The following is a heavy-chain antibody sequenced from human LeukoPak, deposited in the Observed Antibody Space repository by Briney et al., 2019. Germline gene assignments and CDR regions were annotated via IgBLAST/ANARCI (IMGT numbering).Heavy chain of an antibody. Sequence: PSENLSLTCAVYGGSFSGYYWSWIRQPPGKGLEWIGSIYYSGSTYYNPSLKSRVTISVDTSKNQFSLKLSSVTAADTAVYYCAREDSGRPDYWGQGTLVTVSS. CDR2: IYYSGST. CDR1: GGSFSGYY. V-gene: IGHV4-34*01. CDR3: AREDSGRPDY. J-gene: IGHJ4*02. D-gene: IGHD1-26*01.